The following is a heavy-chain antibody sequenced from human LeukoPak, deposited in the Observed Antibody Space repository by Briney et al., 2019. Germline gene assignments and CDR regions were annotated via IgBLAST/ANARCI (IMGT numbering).Heavy chain of an antibody. CDR1: GFTFSSYA. V-gene: IGHV3-23*01. D-gene: IGHD6-19*01. CDR2: ISGSGDNT. CDR3: AKINQWLVTYFDY. Sequence: PGGSLRLSCAASGFTFSSYAMNWVRQAPGKGLEWVSGISGSGDNTYYADSVKGRFTISRDNSKNTLHLQMNSLRAEDTAVYYCAKINQWLVTYFDYWGQGTLVTVSS. J-gene: IGHJ4*02.